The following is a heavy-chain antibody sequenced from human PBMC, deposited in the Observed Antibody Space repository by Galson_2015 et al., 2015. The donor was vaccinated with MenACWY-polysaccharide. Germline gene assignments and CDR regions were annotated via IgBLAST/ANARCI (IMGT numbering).Heavy chain of an antibody. Sequence: LTCTVSRGSIYSYYWTWIRQPAGKGLEWLGRISTSGSTTYNPSLKSRVTMSIDTSTNQFSLRLTSATAADTALYFCARVEYNGYESHLKYWGPGILVAVSS. CDR3: ARVEYNGYESHLKY. J-gene: IGHJ4*02. D-gene: IGHD5-12*01. CDR1: RGSIYSYY. CDR2: ISTSGST. V-gene: IGHV4-4*07.